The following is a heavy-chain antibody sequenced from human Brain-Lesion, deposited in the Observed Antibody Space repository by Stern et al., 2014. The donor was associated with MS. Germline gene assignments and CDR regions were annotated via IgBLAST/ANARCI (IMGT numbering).Heavy chain of an antibody. CDR3: ARHDSVPRPSQLYSARDRGPGYFDY. CDR2: IYFSGFT. CDR1: GGSISSSTYY. J-gene: IGHJ4*02. Sequence: VQLVESGPGLVKPSETLSLTCTVSGGSISSSTYYWAWIRQPPGKGLEWVGNIYFSGFTYYNPSLKSRVAISVGMSKNQFSLKLSSVAAADAAIYYWARHDSVPRPSQLYSARDRGPGYFDYWGQGTLVTVSS. V-gene: IGHV4-39*01. D-gene: IGHD1-26*01.